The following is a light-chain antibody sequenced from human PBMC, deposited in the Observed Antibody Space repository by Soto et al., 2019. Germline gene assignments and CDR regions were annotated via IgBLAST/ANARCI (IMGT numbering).Light chain of an antibody. CDR3: CSYAGSSTSFV. CDR1: SSDVGSYNL. Sequence: QSALTQPASVSGSPGQSITISCTGTSSDVGSYNLVSWYQQHPGKAPKLMIYEVSKRPSGVSNRFSGSKSGNTASLTISVLQAEDEADYYCCSYAGSSTSFVFGTGTKLTVL. J-gene: IGLJ1*01. CDR2: EVS. V-gene: IGLV2-23*02.